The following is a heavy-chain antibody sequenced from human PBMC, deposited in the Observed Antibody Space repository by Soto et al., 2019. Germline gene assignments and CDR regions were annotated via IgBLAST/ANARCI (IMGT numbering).Heavy chain of an antibody. CDR1: RFTFSLYA. D-gene: IGHD1-1*01. CDR3: AKDMWGDWNDADPDFLFAS. J-gene: IGHJ4*02. CDR2: ISAGGGRI. Sequence: EVRLLESGGGLVQPGGSLKLSCAASRFTFSLYAMSWVRQAPGKGLEWVSGISAGGGRIYYTDSVKGRFIISRDNSKDTLSLQTNSVKAEDTAVYYCAKDMWGDWNDADPDFLFASWGQGTLVTVSS. V-gene: IGHV3-23*01.